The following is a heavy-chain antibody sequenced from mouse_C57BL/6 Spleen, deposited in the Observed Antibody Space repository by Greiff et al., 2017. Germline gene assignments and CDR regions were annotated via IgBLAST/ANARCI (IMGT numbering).Heavy chain of an antibody. V-gene: IGHV1-54*01. J-gene: IGHJ3*01. D-gene: IGHD2-4*01. CDR3: ARGDYGFAY. CDR1: GYAFTNYL. CDR2: INPGSGGT. Sequence: QVQLQQSGAELVRPGTSVKVSCKASGYAFTNYLIEWVKQRPGQGLAWIGVINPGSGGTNYNEKFKGKATLTADKSSSTAYMQLSSLTSEDSAVYFCARGDYGFAYWGQGTLVTVSA.